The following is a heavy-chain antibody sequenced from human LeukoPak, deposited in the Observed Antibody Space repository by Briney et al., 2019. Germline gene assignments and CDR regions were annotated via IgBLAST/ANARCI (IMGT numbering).Heavy chain of an antibody. CDR3: ARGFFVSGESFFGS. V-gene: IGHV3-74*01. D-gene: IGHD3-10*01. CDR2: INTDGSTT. J-gene: IGHJ5*01. CDR1: GFTFSSYW. Sequence: GGSLRLSCAASGFTFSSYWMHWVRQAPGKGLVWVSRINTDGSTTTYADSVKGRFAISRDNAKSTLYLHMNSLRAEDTAEYFCARGFFVSGESFFGSWGQGTLVTVSS.